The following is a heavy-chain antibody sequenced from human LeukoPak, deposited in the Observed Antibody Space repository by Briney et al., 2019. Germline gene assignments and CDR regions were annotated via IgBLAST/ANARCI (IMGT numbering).Heavy chain of an antibody. J-gene: IGHJ4*02. CDR1: GFTFSSYG. CDR2: IRYDGSNK. Sequence: PGGSLRLSCAASGFTFSSYGMHWVRQAPGKGLEGVAFIRYDGSNKYYADSVKGRFTISRDNSKNTLYLQMNSLRAEDTAVYYCAKDSYYDSSGPDYWGQGTLVTVSS. CDR3: AKDSYYDSSGPDY. V-gene: IGHV3-30*02. D-gene: IGHD3-22*01.